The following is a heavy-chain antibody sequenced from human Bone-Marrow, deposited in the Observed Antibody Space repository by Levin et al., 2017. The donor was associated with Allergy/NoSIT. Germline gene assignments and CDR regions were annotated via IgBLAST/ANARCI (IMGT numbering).Heavy chain of an antibody. CDR3: ARGHIGVVAAAIYY. J-gene: IGHJ4*01. CDR1: GFPFNMYG. Sequence: QAGGSLRLSCAASGFPFNMYGMHWVRQAPGRALEWVAIMSSDGNKKYYADSVKGRFTISRDNSNNTLFLQMNSLRPEDAAIYYCARGHIGVVAAAIYYWGHGTLVTVSA. V-gene: IGHV3-30*03. CDR2: MSSDGNKK. D-gene: IGHD2-2*01.